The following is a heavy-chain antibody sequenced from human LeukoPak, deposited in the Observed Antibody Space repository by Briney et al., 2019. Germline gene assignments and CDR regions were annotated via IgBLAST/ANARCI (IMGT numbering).Heavy chain of an antibody. J-gene: IGHJ3*02. CDR1: GFTFSSYW. V-gene: IGHV3-7*01. CDR2: IKQDGSEK. CDR3: AREFRDFWSGYHPRNDAFDI. D-gene: IGHD3-3*01. Sequence: GGSLRLSCAASGFTFSSYWMSWVRQAPGKGLEWVANIKQDGSEKYYVDSVKGRFTISRDNAKNSLYLQMNSLRAEDTAVYYCAREFRDFWSGYHPRNDAFDIWGQGTMVTVSS.